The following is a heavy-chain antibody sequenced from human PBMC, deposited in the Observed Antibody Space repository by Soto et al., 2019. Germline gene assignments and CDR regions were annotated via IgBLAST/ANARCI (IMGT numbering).Heavy chain of an antibody. CDR2: IYYSGST. CDR3: ARHDQYQLPYNYYYYMDV. D-gene: IGHD2-2*01. J-gene: IGHJ6*03. V-gene: IGHV4-59*08. CDR1: GGSISSYY. Sequence: SETLSLTCTVSGGSISSYYWSWIRQPPGKGLEWIGYIYYSGSTNYNPSLKSRVTISVDTSKNQFSLKLSSVTAADTAVYYCARHDQYQLPYNYYYYMDVWGKGTTVTVSS.